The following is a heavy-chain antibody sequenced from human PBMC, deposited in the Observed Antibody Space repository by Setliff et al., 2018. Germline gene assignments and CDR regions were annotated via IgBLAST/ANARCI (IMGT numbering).Heavy chain of an antibody. V-gene: IGHV4-59*02. CDR2: INYSGST. Sequence: SETLSLTCSVSGGAVSGDYWTWIRQPPGKGLEYIGYINYSGSTNYNPSLKSRVTISGDTSKNQVSLRLSSVTAADTAVYYCARGGERYYSASWGQGTLVTVSS. CDR1: GGAVSGDY. J-gene: IGHJ4*02. D-gene: IGHD1-20*01. CDR3: ARGGERYYSAS.